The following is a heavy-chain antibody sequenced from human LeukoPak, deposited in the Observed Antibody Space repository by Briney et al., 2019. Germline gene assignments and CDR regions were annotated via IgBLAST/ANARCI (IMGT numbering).Heavy chain of an antibody. CDR3: ARAHWSGYYTYYFDY. CDR1: GGTFSSYA. J-gene: IGHJ4*02. D-gene: IGHD3-3*01. Sequence: VASVKVSCKASGGTFSSYAISWVRQAPGQGLEWMGRIIPIFGTANYAQKFQGRVTITTDESTSTAYMELSSLRSEDTAVYYCARAHWSGYYTYYFDYWGQGTLVTVSS. V-gene: IGHV1-69*05. CDR2: IIPIFGTA.